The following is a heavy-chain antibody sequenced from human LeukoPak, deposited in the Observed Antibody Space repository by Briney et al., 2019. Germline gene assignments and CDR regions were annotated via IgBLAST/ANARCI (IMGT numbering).Heavy chain of an antibody. V-gene: IGHV4-39*01. J-gene: IGHJ4*02. D-gene: IGHD1-26*01. CDR2: IYYIGTS. Sequence: SETLSLTCTVSGDSINTSNYFWGWIRQSTGKGLEWIGNIYYIGTSDYNPSLKSRVTISIDTSKNQFSLHLRSVTAADTAFYDCARHRSGSYIRYFDFWGQGALVTVSS. CDR1: GDSINTSNYF. CDR3: ARHRSGSYIRYFDF.